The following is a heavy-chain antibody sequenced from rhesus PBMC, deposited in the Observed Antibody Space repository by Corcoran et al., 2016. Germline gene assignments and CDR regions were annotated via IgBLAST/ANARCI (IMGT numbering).Heavy chain of an antibody. D-gene: IGHD5-42*01. CDR3: ARVGSSWSEWDTVGTEWYFDL. V-gene: IGHV4S14*01. CDR1: GYSISSGYY. CDR2: IYGSGGSN. J-gene: IGHJ2*01. Sequence: QVQLQESGPGLVKPSETLSLTCAVSGYSISSGYYWGWIRQPPGKGLEWIGRIYGSGGSNYLNPSLKSRVTPSVDTSKNQFSLKLSSVTAADTAVYYCARVGSSWSEWDTVGTEWYFDLWGPGTPITISS.